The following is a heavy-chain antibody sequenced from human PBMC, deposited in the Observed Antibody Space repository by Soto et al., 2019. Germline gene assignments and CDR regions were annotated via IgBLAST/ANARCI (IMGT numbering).Heavy chain of an antibody. CDR1: GYTFTSCG. D-gene: IGHD3-22*01. CDR2: ISAYNGNT. V-gene: IGHV1-18*01. J-gene: IGHJ4*02. Sequence: ASVKVSCKASGYTFTSCGISWVRQAPGQGLEWMGWISAYNGNTNYAQKLQGRVTMTTDTPTSTAYMELRSLRSDDTAVYYCATLHYYDSSGYLLDYWGQGTLVTVSS. CDR3: ATLHYYDSSGYLLDY.